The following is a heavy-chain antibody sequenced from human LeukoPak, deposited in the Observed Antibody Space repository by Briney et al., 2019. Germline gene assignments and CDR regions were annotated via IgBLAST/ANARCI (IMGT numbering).Heavy chain of an antibody. Sequence: SETLSLTCTVSGGSISSYYWSWIRQPAGKGLEWIGRIFTSGSTNYNPSLKSRVTMSVDTSKNQFSLKLSSVTAADSAVYYCAREYSSSTWIDYWGQGTLVSVSS. J-gene: IGHJ4*02. V-gene: IGHV4-4*07. CDR2: IFTSGST. CDR3: AREYSSSTWIDY. CDR1: GGSISSYY. D-gene: IGHD6-6*01.